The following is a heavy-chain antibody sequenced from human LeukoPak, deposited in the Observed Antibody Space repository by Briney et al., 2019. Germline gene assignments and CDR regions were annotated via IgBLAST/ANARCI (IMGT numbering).Heavy chain of an antibody. CDR3: ARQVGRPLEY. V-gene: IGHV4-34*01. CDR2: INHSGST. Sequence: SETLSLTCAVYGGSFSGYYWSWIRQPPGKGLEWIGEINHSGSTNYNPSLKSRVTISVDTSKNQFSLKLSSVTAADTAVYYCARQVGRPLEYWGQGTLVIVSS. CDR1: GGSFSGYY. D-gene: IGHD1-26*01. J-gene: IGHJ4*02.